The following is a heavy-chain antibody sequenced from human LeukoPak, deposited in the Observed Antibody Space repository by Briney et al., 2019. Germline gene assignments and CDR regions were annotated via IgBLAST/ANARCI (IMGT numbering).Heavy chain of an antibody. CDR3: ARAQDIVVVPAAYREIYYYYYGMDV. CDR1: GGSFSGYY. CDR2: INHSGST. Sequence: SETLSLTCAVYGGSFSGYYWSWIRQPPGKGLEWIGEINHSGSTNYNPSLKSRVTISVDTSKSQFSLKLSSVTAADTAVYYCARAQDIVVVPAAYREIYYYYYGMDVWGQGTTVTVSS. V-gene: IGHV4-34*01. D-gene: IGHD2-2*01. J-gene: IGHJ6*02.